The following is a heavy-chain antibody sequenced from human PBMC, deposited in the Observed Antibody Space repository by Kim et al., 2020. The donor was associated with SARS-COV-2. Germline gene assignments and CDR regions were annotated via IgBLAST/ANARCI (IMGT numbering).Heavy chain of an antibody. D-gene: IGHD3-22*01. J-gene: IGHJ4*02. CDR3: ARDPYDSSGYYSSRTETRDDY. CDR1: GGSISSGDYY. CDR2: IYYSGST. Sequence: SETLSLTCTVSGGSISSGDYYWSWIRQPPGKGLEWIGYIYYSGSTYYNPSLKSRVTISVDTSKNQFSLKLSSVTAADTAVYYCARDPYDSSGYYSSRTETRDDYWGQGTLVTVSS. V-gene: IGHV4-30-4*01.